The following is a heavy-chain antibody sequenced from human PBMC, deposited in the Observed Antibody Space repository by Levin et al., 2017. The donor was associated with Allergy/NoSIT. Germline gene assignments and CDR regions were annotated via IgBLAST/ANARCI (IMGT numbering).Heavy chain of an antibody. Sequence: SQTLSLTCTVSGDSISSFYWGWIRQPPGKELEWIGYIHYTGSTNYSPSLKGRVTISRDMSKNQFSLKLSSVTASDTAMYYCARGFRGYSYGFDSWGQGTLVTVSS. CDR3: ARGFRGYSYGFDS. CDR1: GDSISSFY. V-gene: IGHV4-59*08. J-gene: IGHJ4*02. D-gene: IGHD5-18*01. CDR2: IHYTGST.